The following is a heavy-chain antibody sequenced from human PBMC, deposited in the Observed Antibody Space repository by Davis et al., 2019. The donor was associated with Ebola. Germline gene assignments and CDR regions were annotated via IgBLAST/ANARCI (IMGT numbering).Heavy chain of an antibody. V-gene: IGHV1-18*04. J-gene: IGHJ4*02. CDR3: AGAPNYDVLTGTSSYDFDY. CDR2: ISGFNTNT. CDR1: GYTFTSYG. D-gene: IGHD3-9*01. Sequence: ASVKVSCKSSGYTFTSYGLVWVRQAPGLGLEWMGWISGFNTNTNFAQKFQGRVTVSKDTSTNTAYMDLRSLTSDDTAIYYCAGAPNYDVLTGTSSYDFDYWGQGTLVTVSS.